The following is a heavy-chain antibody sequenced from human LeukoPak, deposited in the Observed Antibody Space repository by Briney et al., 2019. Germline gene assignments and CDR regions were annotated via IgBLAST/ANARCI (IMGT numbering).Heavy chain of an antibody. D-gene: IGHD3-3*01. Sequence: GGSLRLSCAASGFTFSIYGMRCVRQAPGKGLEWVAFIRYDGSNKYYADSVKGRFTISRDNSKNTLYLQMKSLRAEDTAVYYCAKDAIGGVVIPKPSFDYWGQGTLVTVSS. V-gene: IGHV3-30*02. J-gene: IGHJ4*02. CDR1: GFTFSIYG. CDR2: IRYDGSNK. CDR3: AKDAIGGVVIPKPSFDY.